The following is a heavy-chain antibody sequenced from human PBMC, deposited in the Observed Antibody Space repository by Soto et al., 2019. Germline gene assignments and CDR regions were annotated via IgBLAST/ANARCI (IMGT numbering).Heavy chain of an antibody. CDR2: ISSSSSYI. CDR3: AREYQSHYDILTGSSPSAFDI. Sequence: TGGFLRLSCAASGFTFRSYSMNWVRPAPGEGVEWVLSISSSSSYIYYADSVKVRFTISRDNAKNSLYLQMNSLRAEDTAVYYCAREYQSHYDILTGSSPSAFDIWGQGTMVTVSS. CDR1: GFTFRSYS. D-gene: IGHD3-9*01. V-gene: IGHV3-21*01. J-gene: IGHJ3*02.